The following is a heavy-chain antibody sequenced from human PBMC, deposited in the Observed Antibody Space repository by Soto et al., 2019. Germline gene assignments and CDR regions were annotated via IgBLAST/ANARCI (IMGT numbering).Heavy chain of an antibody. J-gene: IGHJ6*03. V-gene: IGHV3-74*01. CDR3: ARLGSWSGAYYYMDV. Sequence: PGGSLRLSCAASGFTFSSYWMQWVRQAPGKGLVWVSRINSDGSSTRYADSAKGRFTISRDNAKNTLYLQMNSLRAEDTALYYCARLGSWSGAYYYMDVWGRGTTVTGSS. CDR1: GFTFSSYW. CDR2: INSDGSST. D-gene: IGHD3-3*01.